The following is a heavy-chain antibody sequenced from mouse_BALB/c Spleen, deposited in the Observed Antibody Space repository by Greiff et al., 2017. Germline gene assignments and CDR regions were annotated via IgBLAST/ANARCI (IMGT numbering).Heavy chain of an antibody. CDR1: GDSITRGY. Sequence: EVMLVESGPSLVKPSQTLSLTCSVTGDSITRGYWNWIRKFPGNKLEYMGYISYSGSTYYNPSLKSRISITRDTSKNQYYLQLNSVTTEDTATYYCARAENAMDYWGQGTSVTVSS. V-gene: IGHV3-8*02. J-gene: IGHJ4*01. CDR2: ISYSGST. CDR3: ARAENAMDY.